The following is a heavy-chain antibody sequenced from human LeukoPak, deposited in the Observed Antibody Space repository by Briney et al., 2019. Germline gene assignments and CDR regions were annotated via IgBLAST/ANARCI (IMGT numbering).Heavy chain of an antibody. CDR2: IIPIFGTA. V-gene: IGHV1-69*01. CDR1: GGTFSSYA. CDR3: ARAGSRLPMGAFDI. Sequence: SVKVSCKASGGTFSSYAISWARQAPGQGLEWMGGIIPIFGTANYAQKFQGRVTITADESTSTAYMELSSLRSEDTAVYYCARAGSRLPMGAFDIWGQGTMVTVSS. D-gene: IGHD2-2*01. J-gene: IGHJ3*02.